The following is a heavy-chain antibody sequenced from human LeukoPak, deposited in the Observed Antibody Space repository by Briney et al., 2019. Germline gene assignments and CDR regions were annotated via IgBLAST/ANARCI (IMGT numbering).Heavy chain of an antibody. CDR3: ARAHSSSWYMDY. CDR2: IYYSGST. CDR1: GGSISSYY. J-gene: IGHJ4*02. V-gene: IGHV4-59*01. D-gene: IGHD6-13*01. Sequence: TSETLSLTCSVSGGSISSYYWSWIRQPPGKGLEWIGYIYYSGSTNYNPSLKSRVTISVDTSENQLSLKLSSVTAADTAVYYCARAHSSSWYMDYWGQGTLVTVSS.